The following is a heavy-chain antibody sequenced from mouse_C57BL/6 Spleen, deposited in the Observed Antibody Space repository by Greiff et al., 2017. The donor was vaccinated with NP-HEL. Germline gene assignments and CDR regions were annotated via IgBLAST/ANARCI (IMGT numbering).Heavy chain of an antibody. V-gene: IGHV1-22*01. CDR3: ASDGACITTVVAPRWYFEV. D-gene: IGHD1-1*01. J-gene: IGHJ1*03. CDR2: INPNNGGT. Sequence: DVQLQQSGPELVKPGASVKMSCKASGYTFTDYNMHWVKQSHGKSLEWIGYINPNNGGTSYNQKFKGKATLTVNTSSSTAYMELRSLTSEDSAVYYCASDGACITTVVAPRWYFEVRGTGTTVTVSS. CDR1: GYTFTDYN.